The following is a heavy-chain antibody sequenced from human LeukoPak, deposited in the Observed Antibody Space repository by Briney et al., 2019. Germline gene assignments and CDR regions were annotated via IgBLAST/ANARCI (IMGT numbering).Heavy chain of an antibody. CDR1: GGTFSSYA. V-gene: IGHV1-69*05. CDR3: ARGHYDFWIGDPKIPFDY. J-gene: IGHJ4*02. D-gene: IGHD3-3*01. CDR2: IIPIFGTA. Sequence: SVKVSCKASGGTFSSYAISWVRQAPGQGLEWMGGIIPIFGTANYAQKFQGRVTITTDESTSTAYMELSSLRSEDTGVYYCARGHYDFWIGDPKIPFDYWGQGTLVTVSS.